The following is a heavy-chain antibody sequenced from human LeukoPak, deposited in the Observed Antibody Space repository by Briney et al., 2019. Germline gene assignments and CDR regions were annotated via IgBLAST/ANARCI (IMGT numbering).Heavy chain of an antibody. CDR2: ISYVGSNK. CDR3: AKNLPPYYYGSGSLDY. CDR1: GFTFSSSG. J-gene: IGHJ4*02. Sequence: PGGSLRLSCAASGFTFSSSGMHWVRQAPGKGLEWVAVISYVGSNKYYADSVKGRFTISRDNSKNTLYLQMNSLRAEDTAVYNCAKNLPPYYYGSGSLDYWGQGTLVTASS. D-gene: IGHD3-10*01. V-gene: IGHV3-30*18.